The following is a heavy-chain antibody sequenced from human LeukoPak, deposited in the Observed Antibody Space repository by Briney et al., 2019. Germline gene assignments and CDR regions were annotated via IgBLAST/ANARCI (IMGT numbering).Heavy chain of an antibody. CDR1: GGSISSSSYY. D-gene: IGHD5-12*01. Sequence: SETLSLTCTVSGGSISSSSYYWGWILQPPGKGLEWIGSIYYSGSTYYNPSLKSRVTISVDTSKNQFSLKLSSVTAADTAVYYCARQERFIVATTGELGYWGQGTLVTVSS. V-gene: IGHV4-39*01. CDR2: IYYSGST. J-gene: IGHJ4*02. CDR3: ARQERFIVATTGELGY.